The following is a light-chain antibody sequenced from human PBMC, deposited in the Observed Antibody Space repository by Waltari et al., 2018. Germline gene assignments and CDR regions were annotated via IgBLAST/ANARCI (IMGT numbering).Light chain of an antibody. CDR1: SSDVGGYNY. V-gene: IGLV2-14*01. Sequence: QSALTQPASVSGSPGQSITISCTGTSSDVGGYNYVSWYQQHPGKAPKLMIYEVNNQPSGVSNRFSGSKSGNTASLTISGLQAEDEADYYCSSFTSSSTWVFGGGTNLTVL. CDR2: EVN. CDR3: SSFTSSSTWV. J-gene: IGLJ3*02.